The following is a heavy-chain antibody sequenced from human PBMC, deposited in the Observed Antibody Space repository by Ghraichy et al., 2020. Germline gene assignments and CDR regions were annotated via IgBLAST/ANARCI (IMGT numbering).Heavy chain of an antibody. V-gene: IGHV3-43*01. D-gene: IGHD5-12*01. CDR3: ATGPEGGYPFDY. J-gene: IGHJ4*02. CDR1: GFTFDDYT. CDR2: ISWDGGST. Sequence: GESLNISCAASGFTFDDYTMHWVRQAPGKGLEWVSLISWDGGSTYYADSVKGRFTISRDNSKNSLYLQMNSLRTEDTALYYCATGPEGGYPFDYWGQGALVTFSS.